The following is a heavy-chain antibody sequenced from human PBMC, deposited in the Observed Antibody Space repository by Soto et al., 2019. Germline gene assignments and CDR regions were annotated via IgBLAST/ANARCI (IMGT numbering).Heavy chain of an antibody. Sequence: QVQLVQSGAEVRKPGSSVKVSCKISGGTFTNYVISWLRQAPGQGLEWMGGLIPIFGSANLAQKFPGRVTIASEESTRTVNLELRSLTSEVTAVYFCARGSTSPACDPWGQGTVVSVSS. CDR2: LIPIFGSA. V-gene: IGHV1-69*01. CDR1: GGTFTNYV. D-gene: IGHD2-2*01. J-gene: IGHJ5*02. CDR3: ARGSTSPACDP.